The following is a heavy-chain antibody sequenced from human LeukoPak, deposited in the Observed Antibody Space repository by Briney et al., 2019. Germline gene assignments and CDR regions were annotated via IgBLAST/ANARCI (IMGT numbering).Heavy chain of an antibody. CDR2: IYPGDSDT. CDR3: ARQGSATSAIYS. CDR1: GYTFTNFW. Sequence: GESLKISCKGFGYTFTNFWIAWVRQMPGKGLEWMGIIYPGDSDTRYSPSFQGQVTISADKSINAAYLQWSSLKASDTAMYFCARQGSATSAIYSWGQGTLVTVSS. V-gene: IGHV5-51*01. D-gene: IGHD3-10*01. J-gene: IGHJ4*02.